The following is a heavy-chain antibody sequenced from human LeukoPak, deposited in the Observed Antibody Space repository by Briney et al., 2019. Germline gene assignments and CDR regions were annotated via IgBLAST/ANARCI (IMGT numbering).Heavy chain of an antibody. D-gene: IGHD4-17*01. CDR1: GFTFSSYS. CDR2: ISGSSSYI. J-gene: IGHJ4*02. V-gene: IGHV3-21*01. CDR3: ARDRVRQTGYGDYPSYYFDY. Sequence: SGGSLRLSCAASGFTFSSYSMNWVRQAPGKGLEWVSSISGSSSYIYYADSVKGRFTISRDNAKNSLYLQMNSLRAEDTAVCYCARDRVRQTGYGDYPSYYFDYWGQGTLVTVSS.